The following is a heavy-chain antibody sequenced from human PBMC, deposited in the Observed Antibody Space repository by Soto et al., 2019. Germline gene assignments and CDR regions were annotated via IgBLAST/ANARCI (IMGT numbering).Heavy chain of an antibody. CDR1: GFTFSSYA. Sequence: QVQLVESGGGVVQPGRSLRLSCAASGFTFSSYAMHWVRQAPGKGLEWVAVISYDGSNKYYADSVKGRFTISRDNSKNTLYLQMNSLRAEDTAVYYCAREGIYYYYGMDVWGQWTTVTVSS. CDR2: ISYDGSNK. J-gene: IGHJ6*02. V-gene: IGHV3-30-3*01. D-gene: IGHD6-13*01. CDR3: AREGIYYYYGMDV.